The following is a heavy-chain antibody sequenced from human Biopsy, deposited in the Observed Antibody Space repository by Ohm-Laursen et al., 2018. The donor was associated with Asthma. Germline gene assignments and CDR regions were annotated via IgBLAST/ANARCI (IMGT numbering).Heavy chain of an antibody. D-gene: IGHD3-10*01. CDR3: ARAVDYSHYYGIDV. CDR2: ISVYNGNT. CDR1: GYTFNSAG. V-gene: IGHV1-18*01. J-gene: IGHJ6*02. Sequence: SVKVSCKTSGYTFNSAGITWVRQAPGQGLEWMGWISVYNGNTKVAQKLQDRVTMITDTSASTAYMELRSLRSDDTAVYFCARAVDYSHYYGIDVWGQGTTVTV.